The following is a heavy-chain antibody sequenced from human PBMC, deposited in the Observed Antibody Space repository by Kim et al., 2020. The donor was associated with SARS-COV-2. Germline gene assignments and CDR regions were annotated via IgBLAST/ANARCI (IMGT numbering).Heavy chain of an antibody. CDR2: IWCDGSSK. CDR1: GFTFSSYG. D-gene: IGHD3-10*01. V-gene: IGHV3-33*06. CDR3: AKDLEFWEFHWYFDL. Sequence: GGSLRLSCAASGFTFSSYGMHWVRQAPGKGLEWVAVIWCDGSSKYYADSVKGRFTISRDNSKNTLYLQMNSLRAEDTAVYYCAKDLEFWEFHWYFDLWGRGTLVTVSS. J-gene: IGHJ2*01.